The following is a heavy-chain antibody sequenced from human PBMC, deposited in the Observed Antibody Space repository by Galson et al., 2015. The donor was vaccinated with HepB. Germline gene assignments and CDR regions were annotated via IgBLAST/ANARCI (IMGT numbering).Heavy chain of an antibody. CDR2: IDWDDDK. D-gene: IGHD1-26*01. V-gene: IGHV2-70*11. Sequence: PALVTPTQTLTLTCTFSGFSLSTSGMCVSWIRQPPGKALEWLARIDWDDDKYYSTSLKTRLSISKDTSKNQVVFTMTNMDPVDTATYYCARTKYTGSYSDVWGKGTTVTVSS. J-gene: IGHJ6*04. CDR1: GFSLSTSGMC. CDR3: ARTKYTGSYSDV.